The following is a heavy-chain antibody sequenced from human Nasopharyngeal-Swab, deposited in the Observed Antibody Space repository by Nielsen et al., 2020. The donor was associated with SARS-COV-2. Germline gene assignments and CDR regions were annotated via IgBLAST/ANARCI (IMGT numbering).Heavy chain of an antibody. D-gene: IGHD3-22*01. J-gene: IGHJ4*02. CDR1: GFTFSDYY. CDR3: AGNHDNTF. V-gene: IGHV3-11*01. CDR2: ISSSANTI. Sequence: GESLKISCAASGFTFSDYYMSWIRQAPGKGLEWVSYISSSANTIYYADSVKGRFTISRDNAKNSLFLQMDSLRVEDTAIYYCAGNHDNTFWGQGNLVAVSS.